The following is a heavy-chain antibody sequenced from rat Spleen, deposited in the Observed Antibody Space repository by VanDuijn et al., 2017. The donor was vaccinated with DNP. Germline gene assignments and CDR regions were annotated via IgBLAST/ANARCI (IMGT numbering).Heavy chain of an antibody. CDR2: ITYSGST. Sequence: VQLKESGPGLVQPSQSLSLTCSVTGYTITSGYDWSWIRKFPGNKMEWMGYITYSGSTNYNPSLKSRISITRDTSKNQFFLQLNSVTTEDTATYYCARAYFYSIYFDYWGQGVMVTVSS. V-gene: IGHV3-4*01. CDR3: ARAYFYSIYFDY. D-gene: IGHD1-1*01. J-gene: IGHJ2*01. CDR1: GYTITSGY.